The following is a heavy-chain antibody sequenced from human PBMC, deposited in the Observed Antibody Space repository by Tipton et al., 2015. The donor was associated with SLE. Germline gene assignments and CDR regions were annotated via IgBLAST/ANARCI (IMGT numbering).Heavy chain of an antibody. J-gene: IGHJ4*02. CDR3: ARVFRYDVWDHSREFGYFDS. CDR2: INHSGTT. Sequence: TLSLTCAVYGGSFSGYFWSWIRQLPDKGLEWIGEINHSGTTNCNPSLKSSVSMSVDTSKNQFSLKMYSVTAADTAMYYCARVFRYDVWDHSREFGYFDSWGQGNLVTVSS. V-gene: IGHV4-34*01. CDR1: GGSFSGYF. D-gene: IGHD3-3*01.